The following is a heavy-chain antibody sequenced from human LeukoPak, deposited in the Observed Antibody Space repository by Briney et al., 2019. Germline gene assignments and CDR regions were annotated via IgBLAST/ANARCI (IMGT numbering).Heavy chain of an antibody. Sequence: SETLSLTCAVYGGSFSGYYWSWIRQPPGKGLEWIGEINHSGSTNYNPSLKSRATISVDTSKNQFSLKLSSVTAADTAVYYCASSIYAEWELLSGFDYWGQGTLVTVSS. D-gene: IGHD1-26*01. CDR1: GGSFSGYY. CDR2: INHSGST. CDR3: ASSIYAEWELLSGFDY. J-gene: IGHJ4*02. V-gene: IGHV4-34*01.